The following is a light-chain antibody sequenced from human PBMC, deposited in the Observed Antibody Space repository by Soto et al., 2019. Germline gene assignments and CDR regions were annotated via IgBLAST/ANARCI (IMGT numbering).Light chain of an antibody. J-gene: IGKJ5*01. CDR2: GAS. V-gene: IGKV1-39*01. CDR3: QQSDSTPIT. Sequence: DIQMTQSPSSLSASVGDRVTITCRAGQSITSYLNWYQQKPGKAPKLLIYGASTLQSGVPSRFSGSGSGTDFTLTSSSLQPEDFATYYCQQSDSTPITFCQGTRLEIK. CDR1: QSITSY.